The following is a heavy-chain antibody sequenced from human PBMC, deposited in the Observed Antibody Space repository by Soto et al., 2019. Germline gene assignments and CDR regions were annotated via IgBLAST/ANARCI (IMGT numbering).Heavy chain of an antibody. CDR2: INAGNCNT. V-gene: IGHV1-3*01. J-gene: IGHJ4*02. CDR3: ARSGVSWLLLFDY. Sequence: ASVKVSCKASGYTFTSYAMHWVRQAPGQMLDWMGWINAGNCNTKYSQKFQGRVTITRDTSASTAYMELSSLRFEDTAVYYCARSGVSWLLLFDYWGQGTLVTVSS. D-gene: IGHD3-9*01. CDR1: GYTFTSYA.